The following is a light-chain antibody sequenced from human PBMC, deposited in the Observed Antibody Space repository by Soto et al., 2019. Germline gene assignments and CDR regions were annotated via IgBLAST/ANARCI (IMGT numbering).Light chain of an antibody. Sequence: EIVLTQSPGTLSLSPGETATLSCRASQTVNSDYLAWFQQRPGQAPRLLIFATSRRATDIPDRFSRSGSGTDFTLAIRRLEPEDFAVYYCHQFGYSPRTFGQGTKVDIK. V-gene: IGKV3-20*01. CDR3: HQFGYSPRT. J-gene: IGKJ1*01. CDR2: ATS. CDR1: QTVNSDY.